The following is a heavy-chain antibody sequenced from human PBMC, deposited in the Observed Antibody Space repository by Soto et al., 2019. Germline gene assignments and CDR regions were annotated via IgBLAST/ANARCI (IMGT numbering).Heavy chain of an antibody. Sequence: GPRVGNERKTRRLTCTFSGFSLRPSGVGVGWIRQPPGKALEWLALIYWDDDKRYSPSLKSRLTITKDTSKNQVVLTMTNMDPVDTATYYCAPKGFRGPWFDPWGQGTLVTVSS. CDR1: GFSLRPSGVG. CDR3: APKGFRGPWFDP. D-gene: IGHD2-21*01. V-gene: IGHV2-5*02. J-gene: IGHJ5*02. CDR2: IYWDDDK.